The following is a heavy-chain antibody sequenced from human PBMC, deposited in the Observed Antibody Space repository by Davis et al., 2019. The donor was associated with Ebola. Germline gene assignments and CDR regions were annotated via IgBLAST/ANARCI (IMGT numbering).Heavy chain of an antibody. CDR2: ISGSGGST. CDR1: GFTFNSYA. Sequence: PGGSLRLSCAASGFTFNSYAMSWVRQAPGRGLEWVSAISGSGGSTYYADSVKGRFTISRDNSKNTLYLQMNSLRAEDTAVYYCATDYSYGVRRDYWGQGTLVTVSS. V-gene: IGHV3-23*01. J-gene: IGHJ4*02. CDR3: ATDYSYGVRRDY. D-gene: IGHD5-18*01.